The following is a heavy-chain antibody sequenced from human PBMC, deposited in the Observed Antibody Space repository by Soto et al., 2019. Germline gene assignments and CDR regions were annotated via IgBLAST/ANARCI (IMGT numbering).Heavy chain of an antibody. CDR3: ARGFYDFWSGYPTLYYYYGMDV. J-gene: IGHJ6*02. D-gene: IGHD3-3*01. Sequence: PSETLSLTCTVSEESINTNYWIWIRQPPGKRLEWIGNIDYSGSTYYNPSLKSRVTISVDRSKNQLSLKLTSVIAADTAVYYCARGFYDFWSGYPTLYYYYGMDVWGQGTTVTVSS. V-gene: IGHV4-59*01. CDR1: EESINTNY. CDR2: IDYSGST.